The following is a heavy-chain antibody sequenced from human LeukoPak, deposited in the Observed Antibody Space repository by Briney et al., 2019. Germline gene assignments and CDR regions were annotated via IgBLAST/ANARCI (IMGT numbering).Heavy chain of an antibody. CDR2: INHSGST. D-gene: IGHD1-1*01. J-gene: IGHJ6*03. Sequence: SETLSLTCTVSGGSISSSSYYWGWIRQPPGKGLEWIGEINHSGSTNYNPSLKSRVTISVDTSKNQFSLKLSSVTAADTAVYYCARRYGGYYYYYMDVWGKGTTVTISS. CDR3: ARRYGGYYYYYMDV. CDR1: GGSISSSSYY. V-gene: IGHV4-39*07.